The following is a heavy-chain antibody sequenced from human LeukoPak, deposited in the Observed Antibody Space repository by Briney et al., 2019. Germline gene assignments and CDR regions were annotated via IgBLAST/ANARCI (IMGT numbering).Heavy chain of an antibody. V-gene: IGHV4-39*01. CDR1: GGSISSSGYY. J-gene: IGHJ5*02. CDR2: IYYSGST. D-gene: IGHD1-26*01. Sequence: SETLPLTCTVSGGSISSSGYYWGWIRQPPGKGLEWIASIYYSGSTYYNPSLKSRVAISVDTSKNQLSLKLSSLTAADTAVYYCARHEYSGSYYGLSWFDPWGQGTLVTVSS. CDR3: ARHEYSGSYYGLSWFDP.